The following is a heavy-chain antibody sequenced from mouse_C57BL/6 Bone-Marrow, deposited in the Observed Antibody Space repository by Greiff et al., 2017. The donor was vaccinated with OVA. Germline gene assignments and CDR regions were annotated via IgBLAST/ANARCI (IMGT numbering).Heavy chain of an antibody. CDR2: IGPGSGST. V-gene: IGHV1-77*01. Sequence: VQLQQSGAELVKPGASVKISCKASGYTFTDYYINWVKQRPGQGLEWIGKIGPGSGSTYYNEKFKGKATLTADKSASTAYMQLSSLTSEDSAVYFCARQRATVVATNYFDYWGQGTTLTVSS. J-gene: IGHJ2*01. CDR3: ARQRATVVATNYFDY. D-gene: IGHD1-1*01. CDR1: GYTFTDYY.